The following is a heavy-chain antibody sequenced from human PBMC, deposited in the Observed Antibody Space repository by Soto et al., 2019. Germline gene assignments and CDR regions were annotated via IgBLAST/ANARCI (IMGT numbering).Heavy chain of an antibody. J-gene: IGHJ4*02. D-gene: IGHD3-22*01. CDR2: IYYSGST. Sequence: LSLTCTVSGGSISSGGYYWSWIRQHPGKGLKWIGYIYYSGSTYYNPSLKSRVTISVDTSKNQFSLKLSSVTAADTAVYYCARHYYDSSGSIGALGYWGQGTLVTVSS. CDR3: ARHYYDSSGSIGALGY. CDR1: GGSISSGGYY. V-gene: IGHV4-31*03.